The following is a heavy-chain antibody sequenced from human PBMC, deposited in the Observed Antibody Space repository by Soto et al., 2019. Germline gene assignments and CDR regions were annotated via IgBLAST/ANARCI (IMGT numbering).Heavy chain of an antibody. CDR1: GGSISSSNW. CDR2: IYHSGST. J-gene: IGHJ2*01. D-gene: IGHD6-6*01. V-gene: IGHV4-4*02. CDR3: ARDQSYSSSSRWYFDL. Sequence: QVQLQESGPGLVKPSGTLSLTCAVSGGSISSSNWWSWVRQPPGKGLEWIGEIYHSGSTNYNPSLKSRVTISVDKSKSQFSLKLSSVTAADTAVYYCARDQSYSSSSRWYFDLWGRGTLVTVSS.